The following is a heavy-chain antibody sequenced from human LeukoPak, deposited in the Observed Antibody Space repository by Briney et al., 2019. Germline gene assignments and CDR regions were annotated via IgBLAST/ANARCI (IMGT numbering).Heavy chain of an antibody. CDR2: ISYDGSNK. CDR1: GFTFSSYA. V-gene: IGHV3-30-3*01. D-gene: IGHD3-22*01. Sequence: PGGSLSLSCAASGFTFSSYAMHWVRQAPGKGLEWVAVISYDGSNKYYADSVKGRFTISRDNSKNTLYLQMNSLRAEDTAVYYCARAILTYYDSSGYSGWGQGTMVTVSS. J-gene: IGHJ3*01. CDR3: ARAILTYYDSSGYSG.